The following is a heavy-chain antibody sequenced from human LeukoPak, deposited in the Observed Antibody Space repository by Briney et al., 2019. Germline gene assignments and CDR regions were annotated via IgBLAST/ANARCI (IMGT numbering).Heavy chain of an antibody. D-gene: IGHD6-19*01. J-gene: IGHJ5*02. Sequence: ASVKVSCKASGYTFAGYYMHWVRQAPGQGLEWMGRISPNSGGTNYAQKFQGRVTMTRDTSINTAYMELRSLRSDDTAVYYCARVNFGSGWINWFDPWGQGTLVTVSS. CDR2: ISPNSGGT. V-gene: IGHV1-2*06. CDR1: GYTFAGYY. CDR3: ARVNFGSGWINWFDP.